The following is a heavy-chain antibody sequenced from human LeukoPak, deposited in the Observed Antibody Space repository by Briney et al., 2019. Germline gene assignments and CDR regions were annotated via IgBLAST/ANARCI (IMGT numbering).Heavy chain of an antibody. CDR1: GGSFSSYY. Sequence: SETLSLTCTVSGGSFSSYYWSWIRQPPGKGLEWIGYIYYTVTNNNNHTLSSRVPISIKAYTIQLPLSLCPVTAAATAAYYCWRSPVRVAAAGRAFDYWGQGTLVTVSS. CDR3: WRSPVRVAAAGRAFDY. J-gene: IGHJ4*02. D-gene: IGHD6-13*01. CDR2: IYYTVTN. V-gene: IGHV4-59*03.